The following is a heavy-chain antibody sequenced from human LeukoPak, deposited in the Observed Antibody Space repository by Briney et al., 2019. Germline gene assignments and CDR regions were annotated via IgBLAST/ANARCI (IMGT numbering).Heavy chain of an antibody. CDR1: GFTFRSYW. V-gene: IGHV3-74*01. CDR3: ARDPGSYHQAY. CDR2: INSDGTYT. D-gene: IGHD2-15*01. Sequence: PGGSLRPSCAASGFTFRSYWMHWVRQAPGKGLVWVSRINSDGTYTNYADSVKGRFTISRDNAKNTLYLQMNSLRVEDTAVYYCARDPGSYHQAYWGQGTLVTVSS. J-gene: IGHJ4*02.